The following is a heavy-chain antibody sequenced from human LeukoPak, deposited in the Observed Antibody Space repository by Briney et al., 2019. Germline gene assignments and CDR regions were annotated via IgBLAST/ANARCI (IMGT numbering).Heavy chain of an antibody. Sequence: GGSLRLSCAASGFTVSSNYMSWVRQAPGKGLEWVSVIYSGGSTYYADSVKGRFTISRDNSKSTLYIQMNSLRAEDTAVYYCARNRYYYGSGTYGVPNWFDPWGQGTLVTVSS. V-gene: IGHV3-53*01. CDR1: GFTVSSNY. CDR2: IYSGGST. CDR3: ARNRYYYGSGTYGVPNWFDP. J-gene: IGHJ5*02. D-gene: IGHD3-10*01.